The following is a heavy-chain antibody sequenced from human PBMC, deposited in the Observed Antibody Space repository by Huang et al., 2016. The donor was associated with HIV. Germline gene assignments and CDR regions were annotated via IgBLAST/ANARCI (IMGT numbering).Heavy chain of an antibody. D-gene: IGHD1-26*01. CDR1: GGSFSGYY. CDR3: ARATREGYFDF. J-gene: IGHJ2*01. CDR2: INHSGRT. V-gene: IGHV4-34*01. Sequence: QVELQQWGAGLLKPSETLSLTCAVYGGSFSGYYWTWIRQPPGNGLEWIGEINHSGRTNNNPSLKSRVTISVDTSKNQFSLKLNSVTAADTAVYYCARATREGYFDFWGRGTLVTVSS.